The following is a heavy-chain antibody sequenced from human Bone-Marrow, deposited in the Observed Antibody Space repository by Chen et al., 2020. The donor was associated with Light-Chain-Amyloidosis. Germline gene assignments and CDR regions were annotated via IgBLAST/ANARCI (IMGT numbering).Heavy chain of an antibody. V-gene: IGHV4-34*01. CDR1: GGSFSGYY. CDR2: INHSGST. Sequence: QVQLQQWGAGLLKPSETLSLTCAVYGGSFSGYYWGCIRQPPGKGLEWIGEINHSGSTNYNPSLKSRVTISVDTSKNQFSLKLSSVTAADTAVYYCARDRLRNNYFDYWGQGTLVTVSS. J-gene: IGHJ4*02. CDR3: ARDRLRNNYFDY. D-gene: IGHD4-17*01.